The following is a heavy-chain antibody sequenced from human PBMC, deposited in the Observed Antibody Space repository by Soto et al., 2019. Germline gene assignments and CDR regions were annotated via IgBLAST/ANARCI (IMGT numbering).Heavy chain of an antibody. CDR2: IKQDGSQK. Sequence: PGGSLRLSCEASGFIFSSYWMSWVRQAPGKGLEWVANIKQDGSQKSYVDPVKGRFTISRDNAKNSLYLQMNNLKAEDTAVYYCARGRWGSCSGSSCYGGLAYYLDVWGKGTTVTVSS. J-gene: IGHJ6*03. CDR1: GFIFSSYW. V-gene: IGHV3-7*04. CDR3: ARGRWGSCSGSSCYGGLAYYLDV. D-gene: IGHD2-15*01.